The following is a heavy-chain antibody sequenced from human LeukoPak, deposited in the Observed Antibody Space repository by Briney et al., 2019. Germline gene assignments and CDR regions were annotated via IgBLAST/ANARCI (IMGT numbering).Heavy chain of an antibody. Sequence: SGTLSLTCAVSGGSISSSNWWSLGRQPPGKGVEWIGKIYHSGSTNYNPSLKGRVTISVDKSKNQFSLKLSSVTAADTAVYYCARDLYDILTGYYLLRGAFDIWGQGTMVTVSS. D-gene: IGHD3-9*01. J-gene: IGHJ3*02. CDR3: ARDLYDILTGYYLLRGAFDI. CDR1: GGSISSSNW. CDR2: IYHSGST. V-gene: IGHV4-4*02.